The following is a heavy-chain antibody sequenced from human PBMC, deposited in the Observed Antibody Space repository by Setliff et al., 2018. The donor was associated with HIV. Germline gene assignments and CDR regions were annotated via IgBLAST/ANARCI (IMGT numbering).Heavy chain of an antibody. J-gene: IGHJ6*02. D-gene: IGHD3-10*01. Sequence: ASVKVSCKPPGHTFTNYDIHRMRRAPGQGLEWMGWMNPNSGVSGYALKFHDRVTMTRDTSINTLYMELSSLTSEDTAVYYCARGKGVGGVIITGGLDVWGQGTTVTVSS. CDR2: MNPNSGVS. CDR1: GHTFTNYD. CDR3: ARGKGVGGVIITGGLDV. V-gene: IGHV1-8*01.